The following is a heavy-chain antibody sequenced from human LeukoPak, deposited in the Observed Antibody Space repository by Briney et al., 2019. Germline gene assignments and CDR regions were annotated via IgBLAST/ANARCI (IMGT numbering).Heavy chain of an antibody. Sequence: ASVKVSCKASGYTFTSYYMHWVRQAPGQGLEWMGIINPSGGSTSYAQKFQGRVTMIRDMSTSTVYMELSSLRSEDTAVYYCARGQMERYYYDSSGYGYFDYWGQGTLVTVSS. CDR2: INPSGGST. J-gene: IGHJ4*02. V-gene: IGHV1-46*01. CDR1: GYTFTSYY. D-gene: IGHD3-22*01. CDR3: ARGQMERYYYDSSGYGYFDY.